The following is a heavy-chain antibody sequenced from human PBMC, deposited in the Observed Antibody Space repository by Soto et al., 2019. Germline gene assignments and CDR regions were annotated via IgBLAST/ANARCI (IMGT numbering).Heavy chain of an antibody. CDR3: AMTPTPDPRGTFY. V-gene: IGHV3-23*01. Sequence: EVQLLESGGGLVQPGKSLSLSCAAARFTFSTYAMSWVRQAPGKGLEWVSAISGSGDTTYYADSVKGRFTISRDNSKNTLDLQMNNLRAEDTAVYYCAMTPTPDPRGTFYGGQGTLVTVSS. CDR2: ISGSGDTT. CDR1: RFTFSTYA. J-gene: IGHJ4*02. D-gene: IGHD2-15*01.